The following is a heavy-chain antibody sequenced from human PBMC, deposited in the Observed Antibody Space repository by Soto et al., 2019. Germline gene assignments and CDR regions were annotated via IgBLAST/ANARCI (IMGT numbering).Heavy chain of an antibody. D-gene: IGHD6-19*01. CDR1: GGSISSSSYY. CDR3: ARLVAVDGTGYYYGMDV. CDR2: IYYSGST. Sequence: SETLSLTCTVSGGSISSSSYYWGWIRQPPGKGLEWIGSIYYSGSTYYNPSLKSRVTISVDTSKNQFSLKLSSVTAADTAVYYCARLVAVDGTGYYYGMDVWGQGTTVTVSS. J-gene: IGHJ6*02. V-gene: IGHV4-39*01.